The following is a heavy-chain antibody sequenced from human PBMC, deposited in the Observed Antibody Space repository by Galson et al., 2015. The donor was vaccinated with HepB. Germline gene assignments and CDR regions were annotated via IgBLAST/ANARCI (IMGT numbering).Heavy chain of an antibody. J-gene: IGHJ4*02. CDR2: ISDSSSHI. CDR3: VRVGLLTGSYPFDY. CDR1: GFTFSSYA. D-gene: IGHD3-9*01. V-gene: IGHV3-21*01. Sequence: SLRLSCAASGFTFSSYAMHWVRQAPGKGLEWVSSISDSSSHIFYADSVKGRFTISRDDAKNSLYLQMISLRAEDTAVYYCVRVGLLTGSYPFDYWGQGTLVTVSS.